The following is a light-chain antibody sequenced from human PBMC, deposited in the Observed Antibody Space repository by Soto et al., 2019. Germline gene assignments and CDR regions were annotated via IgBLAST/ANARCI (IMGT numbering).Light chain of an antibody. CDR1: SRHSSYI. V-gene: IGLV4-60*03. Sequence: QPVLTQSSSASASLGSSVKLTCTLSSRHSSYIIAWHQQQPGKAPRYLMKLEDSGNYNKGSGVPDRFSGSSSGADRYLTSSILQSEDEAEYYCETWDSNTRVFGGGTQLTVL. J-gene: IGLJ3*02. CDR2: LEDSGNY. CDR3: ETWDSNTRV.